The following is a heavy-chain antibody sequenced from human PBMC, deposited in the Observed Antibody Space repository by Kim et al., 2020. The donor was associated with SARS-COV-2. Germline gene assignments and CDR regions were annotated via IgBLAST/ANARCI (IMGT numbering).Heavy chain of an antibody. CDR2: YI. V-gene: IGHV3-21*01. Sequence: YIYYADQVKGRFTNSRDNPKKSLYMQMNGLRAEDTAVNYCARMVIIKSDYWGQGTLVTVSS. CDR3: ARMVIIKSDY. D-gene: IGHD3-9*01. J-gene: IGHJ4*02.